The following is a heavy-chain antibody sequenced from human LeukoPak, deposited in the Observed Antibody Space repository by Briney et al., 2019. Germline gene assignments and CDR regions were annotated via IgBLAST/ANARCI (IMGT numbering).Heavy chain of an antibody. CDR3: ARTYYYDSSGYYYVDAFDI. CDR1: GYTFTIYY. V-gene: IGHV1-46*01. Sequence: ASVKVSCKASGYTFTIYYMHWVRQAPGQGLEWMGIINPSGGSTSYAQKFQGRVTMTRDTSTSTVYMELSTLRSEDTAVYYCARTYYYDSSGYYYVDAFDIWGQGTMVTVSS. CDR2: INPSGGST. D-gene: IGHD3-22*01. J-gene: IGHJ3*02.